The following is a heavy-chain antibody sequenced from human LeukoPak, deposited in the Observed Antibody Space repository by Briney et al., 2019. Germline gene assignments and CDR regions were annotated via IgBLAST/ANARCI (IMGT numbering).Heavy chain of an antibody. Sequence: PGGSLRPSCAASGFTFSSYEMNWVRQAPGKGLEWVSYISVSGGTIKYADSVKGRFTISRDNAKNSLYLHLNSLRVEDTAFYYCARGDGGYYYGMDVWGQGTTVTVSS. D-gene: IGHD3-3*01. CDR1: GFTFSSYE. CDR2: ISVSGGTI. J-gene: IGHJ6*02. V-gene: IGHV3-48*03. CDR3: ARGDGGYYYGMDV.